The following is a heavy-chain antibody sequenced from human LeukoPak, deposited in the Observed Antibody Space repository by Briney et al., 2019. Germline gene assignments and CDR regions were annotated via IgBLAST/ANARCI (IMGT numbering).Heavy chain of an antibody. Sequence: SQTLSLTCTVSGGSISSGGYYWSWIRQHPGKGLEWIGYIYYSGSTNYNPSLKSRVTISVDTSKNQFSLKLSSVTAADTAVYYCAGYDFWSGYYFDYWGQGTLVTVSS. D-gene: IGHD3-3*01. CDR3: AGYDFWSGYYFDY. J-gene: IGHJ4*02. V-gene: IGHV4-31*03. CDR1: GGSISSGGYY. CDR2: IYYSGST.